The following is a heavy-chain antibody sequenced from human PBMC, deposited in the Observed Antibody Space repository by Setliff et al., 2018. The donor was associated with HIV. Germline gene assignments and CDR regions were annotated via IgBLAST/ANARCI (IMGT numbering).Heavy chain of an antibody. D-gene: IGHD6-13*01. CDR3: YYCAKDKTSTWYGGIDF. J-gene: IGHJ4*02. CDR2: INPNSGDT. CDR1: GYIFTDYY. V-gene: IGHV1-2*02. Sequence: WASVKVSCKTSGYIFTDYYMHWVRQAPGQGLEWMGWINPNSGDTNYAQKFQGRVTMTRDTSITTAYMELKWLRSDDTADTAVYYCAKDKTSTWYGGIDFWGQGTLVTVSS.